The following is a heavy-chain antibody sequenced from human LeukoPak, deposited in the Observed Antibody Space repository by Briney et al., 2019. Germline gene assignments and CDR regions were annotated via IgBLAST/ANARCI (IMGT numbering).Heavy chain of an antibody. CDR1: GFIFSNYW. J-gene: IGHJ5*02. CDR3: ARDGPYSTSSTHPP. CDR2: IKQDGSEK. D-gene: IGHD6-6*01. V-gene: IGHV3-7*03. Sequence: GGSLRLSCAASGFIFSNYWMSWVRQAPGKGLEWVANIKQDGSEKYYVGSVKGRFTISRDNAKNSLYLQMDSLRAEDTAVYYCARDGPYSTSSTHPPWGQGTLVTVSS.